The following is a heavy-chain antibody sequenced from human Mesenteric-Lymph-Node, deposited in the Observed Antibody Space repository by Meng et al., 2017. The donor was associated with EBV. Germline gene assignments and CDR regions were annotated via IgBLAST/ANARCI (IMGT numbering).Heavy chain of an antibody. D-gene: IGHD4-23*01. CDR2: VFHNGAT. J-gene: IGHJ4*02. CDR1: TGSISNSNW. CDR3: ARQQGNSGGDY. V-gene: IGHV4-4*02. Sequence: QVQLQESGPGLVKPSGTLSLTCTVSTGSISNSNWWSWIRQTPGKGLEWIGEVFHNGATNYSPSLKSRVSMSVDKSRNQFSLKLSSVTAADTAMYYCARQQGNSGGDYWGQGTLVTVSS.